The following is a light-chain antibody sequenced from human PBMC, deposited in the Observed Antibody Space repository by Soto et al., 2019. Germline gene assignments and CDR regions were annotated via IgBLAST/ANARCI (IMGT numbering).Light chain of an antibody. CDR1: SSDVGSYNL. CDR3: CSYAGSSPYV. Sequence: QPALTQPASVSGSPGQSITISCTGTSSDVGSYNLVSWYQQHPGKAPKLMIYEGSKRPSGVSNRFSGSKSGNTASLTISGLQAEDEADYYCCSYAGSSPYVFGTGTKLTVL. J-gene: IGLJ1*01. CDR2: EGS. V-gene: IGLV2-23*01.